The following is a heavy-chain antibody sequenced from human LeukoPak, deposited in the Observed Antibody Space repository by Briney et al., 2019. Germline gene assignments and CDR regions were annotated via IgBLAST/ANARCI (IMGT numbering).Heavy chain of an antibody. Sequence: SETLSLTCAVNGGSFSADYWSWIRQPPGKGLEWIGEINHSGSTNYNPSLKSRVTISVDTSKNQFSLKLSSVTAADTAVYYCARAPHFFDTSGSRYYFDYWGQGALVTVSS. CDR3: ARAPHFFDTSGSRYYFDY. V-gene: IGHV4-34*01. CDR1: GGSFSADY. CDR2: INHSGST. D-gene: IGHD3-22*01. J-gene: IGHJ4*02.